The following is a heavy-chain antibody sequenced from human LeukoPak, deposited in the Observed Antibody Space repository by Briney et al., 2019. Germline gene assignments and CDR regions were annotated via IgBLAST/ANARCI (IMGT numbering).Heavy chain of an antibody. Sequence: GGSLRLSCAASGFTVSSNYMSWVRQAPGKGLEWVSVIYSGGSTYYADSVKGRFTISRDNSKNTLYLQMNSLRAEDMAVYYCARARVLLWFGELDYWGQGTLVTVSS. V-gene: IGHV3-53*01. CDR2: IYSGGST. CDR1: GFTVSSNY. J-gene: IGHJ4*02. CDR3: ARARVLLWFGELDY. D-gene: IGHD3-10*01.